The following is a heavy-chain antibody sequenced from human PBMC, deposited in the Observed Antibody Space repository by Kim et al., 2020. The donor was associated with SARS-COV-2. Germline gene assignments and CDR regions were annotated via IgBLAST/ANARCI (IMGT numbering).Heavy chain of an antibody. CDR3: ARPTRVVRVFDY. V-gene: IGHV4-34*01. Sequence: NYNPSLKSRVTISVDTSKNQFSLKLSSVTAADTAVYYCARPTRVVRVFDYWGQGTLVTVSS. J-gene: IGHJ4*02. D-gene: IGHD3-10*01.